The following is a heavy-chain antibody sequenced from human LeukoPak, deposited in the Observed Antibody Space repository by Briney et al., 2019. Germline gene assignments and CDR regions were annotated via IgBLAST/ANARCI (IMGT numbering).Heavy chain of an antibody. CDR2: IYPGDSDT. CDR1: GYRFTSYW. J-gene: IGHJ4*02. CDR3: ARSPIPYQLLTRIDY. D-gene: IGHD2-2*01. V-gene: IGHV5-51*01. Sequence: GESLKISCKGSGYRFTSYWIGWVRQMPGKGLEWMGIIYPGDSDTRYSPSFQGQVTISADKSISTAYLQWSSLKASDTAMYYCARSPIPYQLLTRIDYWGQGTLVTVSS.